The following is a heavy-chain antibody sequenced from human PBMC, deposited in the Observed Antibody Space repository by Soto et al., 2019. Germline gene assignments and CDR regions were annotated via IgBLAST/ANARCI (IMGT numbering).Heavy chain of an antibody. CDR3: AKALGAMVWGLFDS. Sequence: EVQVVESGGGLVQPGRSLRLSCVVSGFNFNDYSMHWVRQAPGKGLEWVSGISWNSGRLGFADSVKGRFTISRDNAKNSLYLQVTSLRAEDTALYYCAKALGAMVWGLFDSWGQGTLVTVAS. V-gene: IGHV3-9*01. D-gene: IGHD3-10*01. CDR1: GFNFNDYS. J-gene: IGHJ4*02. CDR2: ISWNSGRL.